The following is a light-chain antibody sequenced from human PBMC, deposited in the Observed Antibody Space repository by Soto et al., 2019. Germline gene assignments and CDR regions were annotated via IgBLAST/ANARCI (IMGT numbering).Light chain of an antibody. CDR2: DVS. CDR1: SSDIGDNNY. J-gene: IGLJ2*01. V-gene: IGLV2-14*03. Sequence: QLVLTQPASVSGSPGQSITISCTGTSSDIGDNNYVSWYQQHPGKAPKLIISDVSDRPSGVSNRFSGSKSANTASLTISGLQPEDEADYYCSSYTVNAIVFGGGTKVTVL. CDR3: SSYTVNAIV.